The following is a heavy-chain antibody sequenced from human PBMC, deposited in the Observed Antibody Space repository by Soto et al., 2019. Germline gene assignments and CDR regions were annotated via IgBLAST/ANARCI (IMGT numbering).Heavy chain of an antibody. D-gene: IGHD2-2*01. CDR3: ARHVPAAGYYYGMDV. J-gene: IGHJ6*02. CDR2: IIPIFGTA. CDR1: GGTFSSYA. Sequence: QVQLVQSGAEVKKPGSSVKVSCQASGGTFSSYAISWVRQAPGQGLEWMGGIIPIFGTANYAQTFQGRVTITADESTSTAYMELSSLRSEDTAVYYCARHVPAAGYYYGMDVWGQGTTVPVSS. V-gene: IGHV1-69*12.